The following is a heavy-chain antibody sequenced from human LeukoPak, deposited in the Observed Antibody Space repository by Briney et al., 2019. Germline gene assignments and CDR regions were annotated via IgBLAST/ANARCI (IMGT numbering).Heavy chain of an antibody. CDR3: AREDPQTTVPEGLDV. J-gene: IGHJ6*02. Sequence: PSETLSLTCTISGGSISSYYWSWIRQSPGKGLEGIGYIYCSGTTNYNPSLKSRVTISVDTSKNQFSLKLSSVTAADTAVYYCAREDPQTTVPEGLDVWGQGTTVTVSS. CDR1: GGSISSYY. D-gene: IGHD4-17*01. V-gene: IGHV4-59*01. CDR2: IYCSGTT.